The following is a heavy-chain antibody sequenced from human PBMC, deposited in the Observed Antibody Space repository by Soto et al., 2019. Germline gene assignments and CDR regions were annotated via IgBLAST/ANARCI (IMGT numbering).Heavy chain of an antibody. CDR1: GFTLSSYS. Sequence: EVQLVESGGGLVKPGGSLRLSCAASGFTLSSYSMNWVRQAPGKGLEWVSSISSSSSYIYYADSVKGRLTISRDNAKNSLYLQINSLRSEYTALYYCASSLLWFGELFFRAFDIWGQGTIVTVSS. D-gene: IGHD3-10*01. CDR2: ISSSSSYI. V-gene: IGHV3-21*01. J-gene: IGHJ3*02. CDR3: ASSLLWFGELFFRAFDI.